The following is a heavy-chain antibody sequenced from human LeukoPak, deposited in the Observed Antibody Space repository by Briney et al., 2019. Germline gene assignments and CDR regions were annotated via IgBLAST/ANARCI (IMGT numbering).Heavy chain of an antibody. CDR2: LYSDGNT. J-gene: IGHJ4*02. CDR3: ARGVEPLAANTLAY. D-gene: IGHD3-16*01. CDR1: GFTVTTND. Sequence: GGSLRLSCAASGFTVTTNDMTWVRQAPGKGLEWVSVLYSDGNTKYADSVQGRFTISRDNSKNTLYLEMNSLSPDDTAVYYCARGVEPLAANTLAYWGQGILVTVSS. V-gene: IGHV3-53*01.